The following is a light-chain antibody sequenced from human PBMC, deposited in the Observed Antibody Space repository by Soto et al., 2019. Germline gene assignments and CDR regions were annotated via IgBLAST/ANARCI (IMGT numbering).Light chain of an antibody. CDR2: EGT. CDR1: SSDVGTYNF. CDR3: CSYGGSSTFVI. V-gene: IGLV2-23*01. J-gene: IGLJ2*01. Sequence: QSALTQPASVSGSPGQSITISCTETSSDVGTYNFVSWYQQHPGKAPKLMIYEGTKRPSGVSNRFSGSKSGNTASLTISGLQAEDEADYYCCSYGGSSTFVIFGGGTQLTVL.